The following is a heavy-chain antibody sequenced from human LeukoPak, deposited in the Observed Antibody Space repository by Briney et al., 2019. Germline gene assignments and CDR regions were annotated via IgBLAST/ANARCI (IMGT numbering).Heavy chain of an antibody. Sequence: GGSLRLSCAPSGFTFGSYSMNWVRQAPGKGLEWVSSISSSSSYIYYADSVKGRLTISRDNAKNSLYLQMNILRAEDTAVYYCARDPRRDDYWGQGTLVTVSS. V-gene: IGHV3-21*01. CDR3: ARDPRRDDY. J-gene: IGHJ4*02. CDR2: ISSSSSYI. CDR1: GFTFGSYS.